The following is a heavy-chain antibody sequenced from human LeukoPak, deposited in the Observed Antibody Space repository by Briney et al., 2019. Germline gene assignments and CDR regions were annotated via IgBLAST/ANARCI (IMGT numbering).Heavy chain of an antibody. J-gene: IGHJ4*02. CDR2: ISGSGDST. Sequence: GGSLRLSCAASGFTFSGYAMSWVSQAPGKGLEWVSTISGSGDSTYYADSVKGRFTISRDNSKNTLYLQMNSLRAEDTAVYYCASHRTTVLTPLDYWGQGTLVTVSS. V-gene: IGHV3-23*01. CDR3: ASHRTTVLTPLDY. CDR1: GFTFSGYA. D-gene: IGHD4-23*01.